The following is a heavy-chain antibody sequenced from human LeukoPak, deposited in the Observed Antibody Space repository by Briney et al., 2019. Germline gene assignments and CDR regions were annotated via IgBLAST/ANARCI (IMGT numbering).Heavy chain of an antibody. J-gene: IGHJ4*02. CDR2: IIPILGIA. CDR3: ARAIGIAARTTRFDY. CDR1: GGTFSSYT. V-gene: IGHV1-69*02. Sequence: SVKVSCKASGGTFSSYTISWVRQAPGQGLEWMGRIIPILGIANYAQKFQGRVTITADKSTSTAYMELSSLRSEDTAVYYCARAIGIAARTTRFDYWGQGTLVTVSS. D-gene: IGHD6-6*01.